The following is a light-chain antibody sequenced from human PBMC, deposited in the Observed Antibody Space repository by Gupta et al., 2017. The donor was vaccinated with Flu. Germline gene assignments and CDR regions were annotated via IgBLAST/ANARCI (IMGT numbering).Light chain of an antibody. CDR2: ATS. V-gene: IGKV1-39*01. J-gene: IGKJ4*01. CDR3: QQSYSTPFT. CDR1: QSISTY. Sequence: DIQMTQSPSSLSASVGDRFTVTCRASQSISTYLNWYQQKPGKAPKLLIFATSSLQSGVPSRFSGSGAGTDFTLTISSLQPEDFATYFCQQSYSTPFTFGGGTKVEIK.